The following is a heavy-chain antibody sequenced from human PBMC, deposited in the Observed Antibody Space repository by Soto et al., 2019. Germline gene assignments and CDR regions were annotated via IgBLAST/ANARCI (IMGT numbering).Heavy chain of an antibody. CDR2: IWYDGSNK. J-gene: IGHJ6*02. CDR3: ARVGQQLGDYYYYGMDV. Sequence: SLQISCASRGFNFSSYGLYRGRQAPGKGLEWVAVIWYDGSNKYYADSVKGRFTISRDNSKNTLYLQMNSLRAEDTAVYYCARVGQQLGDYYYYGMDVWGQGTTVTVSS. V-gene: IGHV3-33*08. D-gene: IGHD6-13*01. CDR1: GFNFSSYG.